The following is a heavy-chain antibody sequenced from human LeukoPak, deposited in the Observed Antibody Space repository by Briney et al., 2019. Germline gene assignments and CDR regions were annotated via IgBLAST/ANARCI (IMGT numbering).Heavy chain of an antibody. CDR2: ISSTSSTI. CDR1: GFTFKTSI. J-gene: IGHJ4*02. Sequence: GGSLRLSCAASGFTFKTSIMNWVRQAPGKGLEWVSSISSTSSTIYYAESLRGRFTVSRDNAENSLYLQMNSLRDEDTAVYYCARGRGLPTLFDFWGQGTLVTVSS. D-gene: IGHD5-12*01. CDR3: ARGRGLPTLFDF. V-gene: IGHV3-48*02.